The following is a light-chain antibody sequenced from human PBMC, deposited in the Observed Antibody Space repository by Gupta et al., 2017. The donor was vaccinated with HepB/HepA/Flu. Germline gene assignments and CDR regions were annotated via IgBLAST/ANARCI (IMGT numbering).Light chain of an antibody. CDR1: QSVGPY. CDR3: QQRGNWPLFT. Sequence: DNVLTQSPATLSLSPGERATLSCRATQSVGPYLAWYQHKPGQAPRLLIYDASNRAPGIPARFSGSGSGTDFTLTISGLEPEDFAVYYCQQRGNWPLFTFGPGTKVDIK. V-gene: IGKV3-11*01. J-gene: IGKJ3*01. CDR2: DAS.